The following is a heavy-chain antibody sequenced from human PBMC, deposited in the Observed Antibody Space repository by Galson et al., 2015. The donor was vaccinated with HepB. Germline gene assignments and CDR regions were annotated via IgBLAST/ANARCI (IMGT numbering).Heavy chain of an antibody. D-gene: IGHD3-22*01. CDR1: GFTFNTYG. CDR2: IWYDGSRQ. V-gene: IGHV3-33*01. CDR3: ARDFSPTNRVIGGRGGLNY. J-gene: IGHJ4*02. Sequence: SLRLSCAASGFTFNTYGIHWVRQAPGKGLEWVAVIWYDGSRQYYADYVKGRFTISRDNSKNTVYLEINSLRAEDTAVYYCARDFSPTNRVIGGRGGLNYWGQGTLVTV.